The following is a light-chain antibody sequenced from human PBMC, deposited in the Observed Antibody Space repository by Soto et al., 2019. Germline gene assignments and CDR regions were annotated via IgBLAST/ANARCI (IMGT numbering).Light chain of an antibody. CDR2: GAS. V-gene: IGKV3-20*01. Sequence: EIVLTQSPGTLSLSPGERATLTCRASQKIRTSYFAWYQQRPGQAPRLLIYGASSRATDVPDRFSGSGSGTDFPLTVSRLEPEDLVVYYCQRCDSSPPTFGQGTRLEIK. CDR1: QKIRTSY. CDR3: QRCDSSPPT. J-gene: IGKJ2*01.